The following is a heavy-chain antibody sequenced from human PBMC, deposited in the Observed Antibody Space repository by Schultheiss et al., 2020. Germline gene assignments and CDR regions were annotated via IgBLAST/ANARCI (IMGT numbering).Heavy chain of an antibody. D-gene: IGHD2-2*01. Sequence: SQTLSLTCTVSGGSISSYYWSWIRQHPGKGLEWIGYIYYSGSTYYNPSLKSRVTISVDTSKKQFSLKLSSVTAADTAVYYCARFGIYCSSPRCAPNWGQGTLVTVSS. CDR2: IYYSGST. CDR1: GGSISSYY. V-gene: IGHV4-31*03. J-gene: IGHJ4*02. CDR3: ARFGIYCSSPRCAPN.